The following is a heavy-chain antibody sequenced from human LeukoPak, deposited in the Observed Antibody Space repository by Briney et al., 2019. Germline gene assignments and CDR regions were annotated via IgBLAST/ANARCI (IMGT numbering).Heavy chain of an antibody. Sequence: GGSLKLSCAASGFTFISYAMSWVRQAPGRGLEWVSAISGSGGSTYYADSVKGRFTISRDNSKNTLYLQMNSLRAEDTAVYYCARRRILLWFDYWGRGPLVTVSS. J-gene: IGHJ4*02. D-gene: IGHD5-18*01. V-gene: IGHV3-23*01. CDR1: GFTFISYA. CDR2: ISGSGGST. CDR3: ARRRILLWFDY.